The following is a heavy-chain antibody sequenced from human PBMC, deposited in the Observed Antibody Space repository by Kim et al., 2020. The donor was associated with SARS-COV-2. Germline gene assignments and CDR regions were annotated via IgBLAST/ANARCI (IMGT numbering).Heavy chain of an antibody. Sequence: YHPTLKSRGTISVATSKNQFSLKLSAGTAADTAVYYCARDLRYGSGFWDYWGQGTLVTVSS. D-gene: IGHD3-3*01. CDR3: ARDLRYGSGFWDY. V-gene: IGHV4-59*01. J-gene: IGHJ4*02.